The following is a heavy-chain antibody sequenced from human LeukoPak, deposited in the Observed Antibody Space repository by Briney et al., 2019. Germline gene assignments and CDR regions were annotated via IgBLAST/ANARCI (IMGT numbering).Heavy chain of an antibody. CDR2: ISTYNGDT. CDR3: ARNFHPGNWDY. CDR1: GYTFSTYG. V-gene: IGHV1-18*01. D-gene: IGHD1-14*01. Sequence: GASVKVSCKASGYTFSTYGFSWVRQAPGQGLEWMGWISTYNGDTNYAQKLQGRVTMTTDTFTSTAYMELRSLRSDDTAVYYCARNFHPGNWDYWGQGTLVTVSS. J-gene: IGHJ4*02.